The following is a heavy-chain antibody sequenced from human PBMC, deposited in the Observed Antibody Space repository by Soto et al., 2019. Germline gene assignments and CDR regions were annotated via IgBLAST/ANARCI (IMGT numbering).Heavy chain of an antibody. CDR3: ATDPYYYASGF. V-gene: IGHV3-11*01. Sequence: QVQLVESGGGLVEPGGSLRLSCAASGFTFSGQYMTWIRQAPGKGLEWVSKISGDAPLTYYADSVKGRFTVSRDNAKKALYLQMNSLRAEDTAVYYCATDPYYYASGFWGQGTLVTVSS. CDR2: ISGDAPLT. CDR1: GFTFSGQY. D-gene: IGHD3-10*01. J-gene: IGHJ4*02.